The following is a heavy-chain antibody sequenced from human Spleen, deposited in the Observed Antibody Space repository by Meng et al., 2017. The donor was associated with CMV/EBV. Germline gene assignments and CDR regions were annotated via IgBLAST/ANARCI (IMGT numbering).Heavy chain of an antibody. Sequence: GGSLRLSCVASGFAFGAYTMSWVRQSAEKGLESVAMVSAIDDSTYYADFVKGRFIISRDNSKNTVSLEMRSLTVEDTAIYYCAKTRNGYGGQDYWGQGALVPSPQ. J-gene: IGHJ4*02. CDR3: AKTRNGYGGQDY. D-gene: IGHD5-12*01. CDR1: GFAFGAYT. V-gene: IGHV3-23*01. CDR2: VSAIDDST.